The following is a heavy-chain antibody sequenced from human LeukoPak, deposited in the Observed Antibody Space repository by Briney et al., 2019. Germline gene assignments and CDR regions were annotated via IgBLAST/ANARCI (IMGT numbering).Heavy chain of an antibody. J-gene: IGHJ6*03. CDR3: ARVSSGRYYYDSSGYPYYYYYMDV. D-gene: IGHD3-22*01. CDR1: GFTFSSYE. V-gene: IGHV3-48*03. CDR2: ISSSGSTI. Sequence: GGSLRLSCAASGFTFSSYEMNWVRQAPGKGLEWVSYISSSGSTIYYADSVKGRFTISRDNAKNSLYLQMNSLRAEDTAVYYCARVSSGRYYYDSSGYPYYYYYMDVWGKGTTVTISS.